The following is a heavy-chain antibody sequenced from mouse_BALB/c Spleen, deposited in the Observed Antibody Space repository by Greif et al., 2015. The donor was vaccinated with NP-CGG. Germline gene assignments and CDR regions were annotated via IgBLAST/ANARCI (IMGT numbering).Heavy chain of an antibody. CDR1: GFNIKDTY. CDR3: ASYAYFDY. CDR2: IDPANGNT. J-gene: IGHJ2*01. Sequence: VQLQQPGAELVKPGASVKLSCTASGFNIKDTYMHWVKQRPEQGLEWIGRIDPANGNTKYDPKFQGKATITADTSSNTAYLQLSSLTSEDTAVYYCASYAYFDYWGQGTTLTVSS. D-gene: IGHD6-5*01. V-gene: IGHV14-3*02.